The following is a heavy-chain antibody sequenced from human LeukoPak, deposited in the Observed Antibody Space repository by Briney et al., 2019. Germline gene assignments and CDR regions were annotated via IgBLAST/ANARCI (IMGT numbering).Heavy chain of an antibody. CDR3: ARTDIVVVRGFDY. CDR2: IYYSGST. J-gene: IGHJ4*02. CDR1: GGSISSGDYY. Sequence: PSETLSLTCTVSGGSISSGDYYWSWIRQPPGKGLEWIGYIYYSGSTYYNPSLKSRVTISVDTSKNQFSLKLSSVTAADTAVYYCARTDIVVVRGFDYWGQGTLLTVSS. D-gene: IGHD2-2*01. V-gene: IGHV4-30-4*08.